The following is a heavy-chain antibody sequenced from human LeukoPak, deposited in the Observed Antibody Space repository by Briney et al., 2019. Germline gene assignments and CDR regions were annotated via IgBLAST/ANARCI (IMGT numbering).Heavy chain of an antibody. Sequence: ASVKVSCKTSGYTFSSHSMNWVRQAPGQGLEWLGWISPYNGNTKYAQKIQGRATMTTDTSTSTAYLELRSLRSDDTAVYYCARVYDIRGPLGYWGQGTLVTVSS. CDR3: ARVYDIRGPLGY. CDR1: GYTFSSHS. J-gene: IGHJ4*02. D-gene: IGHD3-9*01. CDR2: ISPYNGNT. V-gene: IGHV1-18*01.